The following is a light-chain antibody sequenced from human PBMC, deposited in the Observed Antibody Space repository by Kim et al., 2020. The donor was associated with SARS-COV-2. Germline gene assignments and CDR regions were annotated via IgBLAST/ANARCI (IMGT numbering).Light chain of an antibody. CDR2: QDR. J-gene: IGLJ2*01. CDR1: KLGDSY. V-gene: IGLV3-1*01. Sequence: VPPGQTASITCSGDKLGDSYACWYQQKPGQSPVLVIYQDRKRPSGIPERFSGSNSGNTATLTISGTQAMDEADYYCQAWDSSTAVFGGGTKLTVL. CDR3: QAWDSSTAV.